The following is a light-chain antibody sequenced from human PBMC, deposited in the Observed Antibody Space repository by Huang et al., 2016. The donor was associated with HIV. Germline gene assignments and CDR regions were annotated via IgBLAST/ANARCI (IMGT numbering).Light chain of an antibody. CDR2: GAS. V-gene: IGKV3D-15*01. J-gene: IGKJ4*01. Sequence: VMTQSPATLSVSPGERATLSCRASQRGSSNLAWYQQKPGQTPRRRIYGASTTATGIPARCSGSGSGTEFTLTISSLQSEDFAVYYCQQYNKWPLTFGGGTKVEIK. CDR1: QRGSSN. CDR3: QQYNKWPLT.